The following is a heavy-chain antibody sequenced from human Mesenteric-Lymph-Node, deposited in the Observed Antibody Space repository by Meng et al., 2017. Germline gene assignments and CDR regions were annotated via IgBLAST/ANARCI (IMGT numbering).Heavy chain of an antibody. J-gene: IGHJ4*02. D-gene: IGHD6-13*01. Sequence: SETLSLTCAISGDSVSSNSGGWNWIRQSPSRGLEWLGRTYYNSKWYNDYATSLKSRMIINPDTSKNQFSLQLNSVTPEDTAVYYWARGWAATGFDYWGQGSLVTVSS. V-gene: IGHV6-1*01. CDR2: TYYNSKWYN. CDR1: GDSVSSNSGG. CDR3: ARGWAATGFDY.